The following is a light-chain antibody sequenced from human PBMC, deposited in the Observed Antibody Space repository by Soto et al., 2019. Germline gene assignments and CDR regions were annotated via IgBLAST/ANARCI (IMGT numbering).Light chain of an antibody. CDR1: QSVLYSSNNKNY. V-gene: IGKV4-1*01. J-gene: IGKJ1*01. CDR3: QQYFITPWT. Sequence: DIVMTQSPDSLAVSLGERATINCKSSQSVLYSSNNKNYLAWYQQKPGQPPKLLIYWASTRESGVPDRFSGSGSGTDSTLTISSLQAEDVAVYSCQQYFITPWTFGQGTKVEIK. CDR2: WAS.